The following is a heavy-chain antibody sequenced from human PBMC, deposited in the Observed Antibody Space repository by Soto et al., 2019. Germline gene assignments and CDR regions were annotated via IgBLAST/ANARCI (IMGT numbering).Heavy chain of an antibody. CDR3: AKGITMIVVVITPFDY. CDR1: GFTFSSYA. Sequence: EVQLLESGGGLVQPGGSLRLSCAASGFTFSSYAMSWVRQAPGKGLEWVSAISGSGGSTYYADSVKGRFTISRDNSKNTLHLQMNSLRAEDTAVYYCAKGITMIVVVITPFDYWGQGTLVTVSS. J-gene: IGHJ4*02. CDR2: ISGSGGST. D-gene: IGHD3-22*01. V-gene: IGHV3-23*01.